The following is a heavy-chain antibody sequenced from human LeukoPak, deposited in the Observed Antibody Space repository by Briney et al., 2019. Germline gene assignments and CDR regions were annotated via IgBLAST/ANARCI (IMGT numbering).Heavy chain of an antibody. J-gene: IGHJ4*02. CDR3: VKDRSNDGAHFDY. V-gene: IGHV3-7*01. CDR2: IKKDGSEK. Sequence: PGGSLRLSCAVSGFTFSNYWMSWVRQAPGKGLEWVANIKKDGSEKYYMDSVKGRFTISRDNAKNSLYLQMNSLRVEDTAVYYCVKDRSNDGAHFDYWGQGTLVTVSS. CDR1: GFTFSNYW. D-gene: IGHD4/OR15-4a*01.